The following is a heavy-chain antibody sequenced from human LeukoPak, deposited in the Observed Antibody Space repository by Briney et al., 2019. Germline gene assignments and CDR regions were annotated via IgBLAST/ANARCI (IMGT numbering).Heavy chain of an antibody. Sequence: QTSETLSLTCTVSGGSISSYHWSWIRQPPGKGLEWIGYIYYSGSTNYNPSLKSRVTISVDTSKNQFSLKLSSVTAADTAVYYCASHTRYCSSTSCYRYGMDVWGKGTTVTVS. CDR3: ASHTRYCSSTSCYRYGMDV. D-gene: IGHD2-2*02. V-gene: IGHV4-59*01. J-gene: IGHJ6*04. CDR1: GGSISSYH. CDR2: IYYSGST.